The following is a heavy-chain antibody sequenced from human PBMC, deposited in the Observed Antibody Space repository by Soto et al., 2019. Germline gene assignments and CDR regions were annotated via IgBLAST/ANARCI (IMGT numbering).Heavy chain of an antibody. CDR2: IYYSGST. Sequence: PSETLSLTCTVSGGSISSGGYYWSWIRQHPGKGLEWIGYIYYSGSTYYNPSLKSRVTISVDTSKNQFSLKLSSVTAADTAVYYCARVGSTMTINWFDPWGQGTLVTVSS. CDR1: GGSISSGGYY. J-gene: IGHJ5*02. CDR3: ARVGSTMTINWFDP. D-gene: IGHD3-22*01. V-gene: IGHV4-31*03.